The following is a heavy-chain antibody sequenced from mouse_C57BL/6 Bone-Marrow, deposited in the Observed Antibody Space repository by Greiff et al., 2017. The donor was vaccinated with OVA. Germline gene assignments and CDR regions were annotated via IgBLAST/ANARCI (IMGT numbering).Heavy chain of an antibody. Sequence: VQLQQSGPELVKPGASVKISCKASGYSFTGYYMNWVKQSPEKSLEWIGEINPSTGGTTYNQKFKAKATLTVDKSSSTAYMQLKSLTSEDSAVYYCARRDDYDYWGKGTTLTVSS. CDR1: GYSFTGYY. CDR3: ARRDDYDY. V-gene: IGHV1-42*01. D-gene: IGHD2-4*01. J-gene: IGHJ2*01. CDR2: INPSTGGT.